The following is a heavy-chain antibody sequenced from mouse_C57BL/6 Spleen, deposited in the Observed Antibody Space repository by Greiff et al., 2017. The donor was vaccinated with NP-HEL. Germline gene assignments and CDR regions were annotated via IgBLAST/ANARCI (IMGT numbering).Heavy chain of an antibody. CDR3: ARRYGSSYNAMDY. J-gene: IGHJ4*01. CDR2: ISSGSSTI. V-gene: IGHV5-17*01. CDR1: GFTFSDYG. Sequence: EVQLQESGGGLVKPGGSLKLSCAASGFTFSDYGMHWVRQAPEKGLEWVAYISSGSSTIYYADTVKGRFTISRDNAKNTLFLQMTSLRSEDTAMYYCARRYGSSYNAMDYWGQGTSVTVSS. D-gene: IGHD1-1*01.